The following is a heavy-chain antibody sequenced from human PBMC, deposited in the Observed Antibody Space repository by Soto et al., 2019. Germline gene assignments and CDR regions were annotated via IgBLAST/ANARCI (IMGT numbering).Heavy chain of an antibody. Sequence: PGGSLRLSCAASVFTFSSYGMHWVRQAPGKGLEWVSLIWCDGSDKYYTESVKGRFTISRDNSKSTLYLQMNSLRAEDTAVYYCARLYCSASSCYSVGAFDIRGQGKMVTVSS. D-gene: IGHD2-15*01. J-gene: IGHJ3*02. CDR3: ARLYCSASSCYSVGAFDI. V-gene: IGHV3-33*01. CDR2: IWCDGSDK. CDR1: VFTFSSYG.